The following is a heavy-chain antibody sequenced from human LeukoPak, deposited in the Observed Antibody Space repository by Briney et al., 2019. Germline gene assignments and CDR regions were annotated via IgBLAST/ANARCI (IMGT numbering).Heavy chain of an antibody. V-gene: IGHV3-20*04. CDR3: ARDNSDSGSYGDFPDY. D-gene: IGHD1-26*01. J-gene: IGHJ4*02. CDR2: INWNGGST. Sequence: PGGSLRLSCAASGFTFDDYAMNWVRQAPGKGLEWVSGINWNGGSTGYADSVKGRFTISRDNVKNSLYLEMDSLRAEDTALYYCARDNSDSGSYGDFPDYWGQGTLVTVSS. CDR1: GFTFDDYA.